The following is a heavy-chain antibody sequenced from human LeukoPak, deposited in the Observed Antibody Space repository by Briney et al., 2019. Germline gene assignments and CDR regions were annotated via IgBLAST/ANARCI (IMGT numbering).Heavy chain of an antibody. Sequence: SVKVSCKGSGGTFSSYAISWVRQAPGQGLEWMGGIIPIFGTANYAQKFQGRVTITADESTSTAYMELSSLRSEDTAVYYCAAYCSGGSCHGVFDYWGEGTLVTVSS. CDR1: GGTFSSYA. V-gene: IGHV1-69*01. J-gene: IGHJ4*02. CDR3: AAYCSGGSCHGVFDY. CDR2: IIPIFGTA. D-gene: IGHD2-15*01.